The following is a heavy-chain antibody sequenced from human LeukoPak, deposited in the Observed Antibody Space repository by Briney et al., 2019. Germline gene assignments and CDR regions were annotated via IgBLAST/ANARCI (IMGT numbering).Heavy chain of an antibody. CDR2: IYTSGST. Sequence: SETLSLTCTVSGGSISSGSYYWSWIRQPAGKGLEWIGRIYTSGSTNYNPSLKSRVTISVDTSKNQFSLKLSSVTAADTAVYYCASTNYDYVWGVVNWFDPWGQGTLVTVSS. V-gene: IGHV4-61*02. CDR3: ASTNYDYVWGVVNWFDP. J-gene: IGHJ5*02. D-gene: IGHD3-16*01. CDR1: GGSISSGSYY.